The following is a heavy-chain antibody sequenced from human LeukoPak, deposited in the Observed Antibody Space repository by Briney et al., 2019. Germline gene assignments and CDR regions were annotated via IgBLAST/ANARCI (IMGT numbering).Heavy chain of an antibody. V-gene: IGHV1-69*01. Sequence: GSSVTVSCQASGGTFNNYAISWVRQAPGQGLEWMGGIIPIFGTANYAQKLQGRVTITADESTSTAYMELSSLRSEDTAVYYCARDTVGATTLDYWGQGTLVTVSS. CDR1: GGTFNNYA. CDR3: ARDTVGATTLDY. CDR2: IIPIFGTA. J-gene: IGHJ4*02. D-gene: IGHD1-26*01.